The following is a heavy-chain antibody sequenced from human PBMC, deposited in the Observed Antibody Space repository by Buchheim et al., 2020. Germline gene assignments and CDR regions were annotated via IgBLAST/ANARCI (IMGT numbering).Heavy chain of an antibody. Sequence: EVQLLESGGGLVQPGGSLRLSCAASGFTFSSYAMSWVRQAPGKGLEWVSAISGSGGSTYYADSVKGRFTISRDNCKNTPYLQMNSLRAEDTAVYYCAKGDGYYDFWSGYLTFDYWGQGTL. CDR2: ISGSGGST. D-gene: IGHD3-3*01. CDR3: AKGDGYYDFWSGYLTFDY. CDR1: GFTFSSYA. V-gene: IGHV3-23*01. J-gene: IGHJ4*02.